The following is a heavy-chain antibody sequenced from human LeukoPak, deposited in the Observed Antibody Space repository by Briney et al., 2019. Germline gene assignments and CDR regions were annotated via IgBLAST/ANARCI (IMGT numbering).Heavy chain of an antibody. J-gene: IGHJ6*03. Sequence: PSETLSLTCTVSGGSISSYYWSWIRQPPGKGLEWIGYIYYSGSTNYNPSLKSRVTISVDTSKNQFSLKLSSVTAADTAVYYCARGHNDYGGKNYYYYYMDVWGKGTTVTVSS. CDR3: ARGHNDYGGKNYYYYYMDV. CDR1: GGSISSYY. CDR2: IYYSGST. V-gene: IGHV4-59*12. D-gene: IGHD4-23*01.